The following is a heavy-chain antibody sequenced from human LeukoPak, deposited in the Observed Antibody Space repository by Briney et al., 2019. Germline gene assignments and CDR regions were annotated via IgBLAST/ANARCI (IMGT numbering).Heavy chain of an antibody. V-gene: IGHV3-23*01. CDR2: ISGSGGST. CDR3: ANTARQYYYYYYMDV. J-gene: IGHJ6*03. D-gene: IGHD5-18*01. Sequence: PGGSLRLSCAASGFTFSSYAMSWVRQAPGKGLEWVSAISGSGGSTYYADSVKGRFTISRDNSKNTLYLQMNSLRAEDTAGYYCANTARQYYYYYYMDVWGKGTTVTVSS. CDR1: GFTFSSYA.